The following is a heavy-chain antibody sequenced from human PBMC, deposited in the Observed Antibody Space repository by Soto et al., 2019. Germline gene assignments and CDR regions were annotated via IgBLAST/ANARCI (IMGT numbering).Heavy chain of an antibody. J-gene: IGHJ2*01. CDR3: ARLYGGKHYWYFDL. CDR1: GGSISSYY. D-gene: IGHD2-15*01. V-gene: IGHV4-59*01. Sequence: PSETLSLTCTVSGGSISSYYWSWIRRPPGKGLEWIGYIYYSGSTNYNPSLKSRVTISVDTSKNQFSLKLSSVTAADTAVYYCARLYGGKHYWYFDLWGRGTLVT. CDR2: IYYSGST.